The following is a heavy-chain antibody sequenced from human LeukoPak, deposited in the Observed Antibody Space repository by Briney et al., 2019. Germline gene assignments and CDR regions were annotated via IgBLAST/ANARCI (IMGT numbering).Heavy chain of an antibody. V-gene: IGHV3-23*01. CDR1: GFTFSSYA. CDR3: VRRGSNYPYYMDV. Sequence: PGGSPRLSCAASGFTFSSYAMSWVRQAPGKGLEWVSVISASGRNTYYSEYTKCQFTISRDNSKNTLYLQMSSLRAEDTAVYYCVRRGSNYPYYMDVWGKGTTVTVSS. CDR2: ISASGRNT. J-gene: IGHJ6*03.